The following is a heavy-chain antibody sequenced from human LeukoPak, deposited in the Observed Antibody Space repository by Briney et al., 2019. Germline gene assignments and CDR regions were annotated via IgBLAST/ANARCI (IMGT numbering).Heavy chain of an antibody. V-gene: IGHV4-39*01. CDR2: ISYRGTT. CDR1: GGSISSSSYY. D-gene: IGHD5-24*01. CDR3: ARGPHPGGAGYNLIDH. J-gene: IGHJ4*02. Sequence: SETLSLTCTVSGGSISSSSYYWGWIRQPPGKGLEWIGSISYRGTTFYNPSLKSRVTISVDTSKNQFFLKVSSVTAADTAVYYCARGPHPGGAGYNLIDHWGQGTMVTVSP.